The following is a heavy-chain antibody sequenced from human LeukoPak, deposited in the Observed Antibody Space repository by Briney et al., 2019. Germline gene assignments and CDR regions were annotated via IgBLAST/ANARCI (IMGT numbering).Heavy chain of an antibody. V-gene: IGHV1-8*03. D-gene: IGHD3-10*01. CDR3: ARVLSMRFGEPPLDY. CDR2: MNPNSGNT. Sequence: GASVKVSCKASGYTFTSYDINWVRQATGQGLEWMGWMNPNSGNTGYAQKFQGRVTITRNTSISTAYMELSSLRSEDMAVYYCARVLSMRFGEPPLDYWGQGTLVTVSS. J-gene: IGHJ4*02. CDR1: GYTFTSYD.